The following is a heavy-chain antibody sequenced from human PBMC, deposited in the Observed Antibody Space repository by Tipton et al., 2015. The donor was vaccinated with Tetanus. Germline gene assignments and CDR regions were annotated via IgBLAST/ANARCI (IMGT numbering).Heavy chain of an antibody. CDR2: IYYTGNT. D-gene: IGHD1-14*01. V-gene: IGHV4-59*01. J-gene: IGHJ4*02. CDR1: GGSISSFY. CDR3: ARDHPLTKFDY. Sequence: LRLSCTVSGGSISSFYWSWIRQSPGRGLEWIGHIYYTGNTNYNPSLKSRVTISADTTKKQFSLNLRSVTAADTAVYYCARDHPLTKFDYWGQGTLVTVSS.